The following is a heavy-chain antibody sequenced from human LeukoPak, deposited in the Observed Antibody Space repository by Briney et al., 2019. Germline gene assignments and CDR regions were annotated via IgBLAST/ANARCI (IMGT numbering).Heavy chain of an antibody. V-gene: IGHV3-15*01. Sequence: GGSLRLSCAASGFTFSNAFMNWVRQAPGSGLEWVGRIKSKTDGGTTDYAAPVKGRFTISRDDSKNTLYLQMNSLKTEDTAVYYCTTEMYYYDSSGYFGYWGQGTLVTVSS. J-gene: IGHJ4*02. CDR3: TTEMYYYDSSGYFGY. D-gene: IGHD3-22*01. CDR1: GFTFSNAF. CDR2: IKSKTDGGTT.